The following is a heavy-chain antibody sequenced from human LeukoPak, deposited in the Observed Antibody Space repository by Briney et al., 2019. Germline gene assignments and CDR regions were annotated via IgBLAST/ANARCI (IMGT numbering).Heavy chain of an antibody. D-gene: IGHD2-15*01. CDR2: ISYDGSNK. V-gene: IGHV3-30-3*01. CDR1: GFTFSSYA. CDR3: ARDLAAVNWFDP. J-gene: IGHJ5*02. Sequence: GGSLRLSCAASGFTFSSYAMHLVRQAPGKGLEWVAVISYDGSNKYYADSVKGRFTISRDNSKNTLYLQMNSLRAEDTAVYYCARDLAAVNWFDPWGQGTLVTVSS.